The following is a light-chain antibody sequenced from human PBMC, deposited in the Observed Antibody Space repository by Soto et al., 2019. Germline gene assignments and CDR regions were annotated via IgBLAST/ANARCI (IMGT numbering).Light chain of an antibody. CDR1: QSISTY. CDR3: QKAYSTPWT. J-gene: IGKJ1*01. Sequence: DIQITQSPSTLSGSVGDRVTITFRASQSISTYLHWYQQKPGTAPKLLIYATSNLQSGVPSRFSGSGSGTDFTLTINSLQPEDSATYYCQKAYSTPWTCGQGNKGAIK. CDR2: ATS. V-gene: IGKV1-39*01.